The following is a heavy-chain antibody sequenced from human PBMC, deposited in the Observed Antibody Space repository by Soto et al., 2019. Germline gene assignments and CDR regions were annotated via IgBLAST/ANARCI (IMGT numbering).Heavy chain of an antibody. CDR2: ISAQNGNT. D-gene: IGHD1-1*01. J-gene: IGHJ4*02. CDR1: GYDFTAYG. Sequence: QVHLVQSGAEVKKPGASVKVSCKGSGYDFTAYGITWVRQAPGQGLEWMAWISAQNGNTDYAQKLQGRVTVTRDTSTSTAYMELRSLRSDATAVYYCARGRYGDYWGQGALVTVSS. CDR3: ARGRYGDY. V-gene: IGHV1-18*01.